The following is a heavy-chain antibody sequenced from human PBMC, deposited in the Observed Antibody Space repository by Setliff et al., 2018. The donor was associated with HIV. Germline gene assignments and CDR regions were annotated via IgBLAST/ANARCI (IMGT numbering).Heavy chain of an antibody. V-gene: IGHV4-39*01. CDR2: IYYSGTT. Sequence: SETLSLTGTVPGGLISSHIYQWGWIRQPPGKGLVWIGSIYYSGTTYYNPSLKSLLTISIDTSMNQFSLRLNALTAADTAVYYCARLGGNWGYWFDPWSQGTLVTVSS. J-gene: IGHJ5*02. CDR1: GGLISSHIYQ. D-gene: IGHD7-27*01. CDR3: ARLGGNWGYWFDP.